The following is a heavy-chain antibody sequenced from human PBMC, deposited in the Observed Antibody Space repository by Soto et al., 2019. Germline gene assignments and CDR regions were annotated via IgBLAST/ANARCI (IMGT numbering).Heavy chain of an antibody. J-gene: IGHJ4*02. CDR1: GFTFSSYA. D-gene: IGHD5-12*01. V-gene: IGHV3-64D*06. CDR2: IRGNGDPP. CDR3: VKSRGGNNFDFFD. Sequence: GGSLRLSCAASGFTFSSYAMHWVRQAPGKGLEYVSGIRGNGDPPFYADSVKGRFTISRDNSKNTLYLQMSSLGADDTAVYYCVKSRGGNNFDFFDWGQGALVTVSS.